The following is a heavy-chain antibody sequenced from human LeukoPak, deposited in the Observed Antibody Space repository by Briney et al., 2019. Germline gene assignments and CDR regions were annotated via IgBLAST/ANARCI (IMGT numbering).Heavy chain of an antibody. CDR1: GYTFTGYY. D-gene: IGHD1-26*01. V-gene: IGHV1-2*02. J-gene: IGHJ6*03. Sequence: ASVKVSCKASGYTFTGYYMHWVRQAPGQGLEWMGWINPNSGGTNYAQKFQGRVTMTRDTSISTAYVELSRLRSDDTAVYYCARDTPGSYYSFYYYYMDVWGKGTTVTVSS. CDR3: ARDTPGSYYSFYYYYMDV. CDR2: INPNSGGT.